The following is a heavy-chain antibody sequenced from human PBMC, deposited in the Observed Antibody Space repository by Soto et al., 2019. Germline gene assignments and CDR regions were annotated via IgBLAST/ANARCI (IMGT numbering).Heavy chain of an antibody. V-gene: IGHV1-18*01. CDR2: ISAYNGNT. D-gene: IGHD2-2*01. CDR3: ARGGIVVVPAPTYWFEP. CDR1: GYTFTSYG. J-gene: IGHJ5*02. Sequence: ASVKVSCKASGYTFTSYGISWVRQAPGQGLEWMGWISAYNGNTNYAQKLQGRVTMTTDTSTGTAYMELRSLRSDDTAVYYCARGGIVVVPAPTYWFEPWGQGTLVTVSS.